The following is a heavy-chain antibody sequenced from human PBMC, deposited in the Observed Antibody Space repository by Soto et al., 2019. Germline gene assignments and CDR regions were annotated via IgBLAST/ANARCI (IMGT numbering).Heavy chain of an antibody. CDR3: ARSEEDSDYYYYGMDV. CDR2: TYCRSRWYS. CDR1: GDTVSSNSVA. J-gene: IGHJ6*02. Sequence: SQTLSLTCVGSGDTVSSNSVAWNWVRQSPSRGLEWLGRTYCRSRWYSDYAVSVRSRIDINADTSKNQVSLQLNSVTPEDTAVYYCARSEEDSDYYYYGMDVWGQGXTVTVYS. V-gene: IGHV6-1*01. D-gene: IGHD2-15*01.